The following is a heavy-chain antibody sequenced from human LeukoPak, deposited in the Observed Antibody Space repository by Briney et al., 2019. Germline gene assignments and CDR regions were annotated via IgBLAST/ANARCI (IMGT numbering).Heavy chain of an antibody. CDR2: MYSSGST. J-gene: IGHJ5*02. V-gene: IGHV4-30-4*01. Sequence: SETLSLTCTVSGVSISSGDYYWSWIRQPPGKGLEWIGYMYSSGSTYYNPSLKSRATISVDTSKNQISLKLSSVTAADTAVYYCARPYYYDSRIDPWGQGTLVTVSS. CDR1: GVSISSGDYY. D-gene: IGHD3-22*01. CDR3: ARPYYYDSRIDP.